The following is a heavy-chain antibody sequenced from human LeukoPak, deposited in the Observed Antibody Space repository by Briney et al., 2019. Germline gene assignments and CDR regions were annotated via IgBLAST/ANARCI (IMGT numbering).Heavy chain of an antibody. J-gene: IGHJ4*02. V-gene: IGHV1-2*06. Sequence: ASVKVSCKASGGTFSSYAISWVRQAPGQGLEWMGRISPNSGGTDYAQKFQGRVTMTRDTSISTAYMELSRLTSDDTAVYYCARASVAGTGGDWGQGTLVTVSS. CDR3: ARASVAGTGGD. CDR2: ISPNSGGT. D-gene: IGHD6-19*01. CDR1: GGTFSSYA.